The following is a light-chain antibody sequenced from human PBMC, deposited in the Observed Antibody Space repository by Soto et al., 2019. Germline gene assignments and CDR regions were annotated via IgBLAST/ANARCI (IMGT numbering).Light chain of an antibody. CDR3: QQYNNWPRT. J-gene: IGKJ1*01. CDR1: QSVSSN. V-gene: IGKV3D-15*01. Sequence: EIVMTQSPATLSVSPGERATLSCRASQSVSSNLAWYQLKFGQAPRLLIYGTSTRATGIPARFSGSGSGTDFTLTITSLQSEDFAVYYCQQYNNWPRTFGQGTKVEIK. CDR2: GTS.